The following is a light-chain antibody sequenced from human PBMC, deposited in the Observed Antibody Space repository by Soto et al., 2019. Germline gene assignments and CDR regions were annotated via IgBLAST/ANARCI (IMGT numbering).Light chain of an antibody. J-gene: IGKJ2*01. CDR2: SAY. Sequence: DIQMTQSPSSLSASVGDRVTITCRASRTISSYLNWYQQKPGKAPKLLIYSAYTLQNGVPSMFSGSGSGTDFTLTISSLQPEDFATYYCQQSYDTPYTFGQGSKLEIK. CDR3: QQSYDTPYT. CDR1: RTISSY. V-gene: IGKV1-39*01.